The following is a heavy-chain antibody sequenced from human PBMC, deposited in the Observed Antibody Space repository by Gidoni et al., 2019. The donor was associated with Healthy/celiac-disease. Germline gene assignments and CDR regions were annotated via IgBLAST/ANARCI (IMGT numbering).Heavy chain of an antibody. V-gene: IGHV6-1*01. J-gene: IGHJ6*02. Sequence: QVQLQQSGPGLVKPSQTLSLTCAISGDSVSSNSAAWNWIRQSPSRGLEWLGRTYYRSKWYNDYAVSVKSRITINPDTSKNQFSLQLNSVTPEDTAVYYCARDYYDSSGYQRYYYYYGMDVWGQGTTVTVSS. D-gene: IGHD3-22*01. CDR2: TYYRSKWYN. CDR1: GDSVSSNSAA. CDR3: ARDYYDSSGYQRYYYYYGMDV.